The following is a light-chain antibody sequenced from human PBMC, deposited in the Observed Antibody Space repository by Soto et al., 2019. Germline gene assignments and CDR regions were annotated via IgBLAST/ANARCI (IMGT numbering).Light chain of an antibody. CDR1: QAILTY. Sequence: DIHLTQSPSSLSAAVGVRVAITCRASQAILTYLNWLQQKAGKAREVLIYDASGLRSGVPSRFAGRGSATDFTLTITSLQREDAGTYFCQQTFSPDVTFGGGTKVDIK. CDR2: DAS. J-gene: IGKJ4*01. V-gene: IGKV1-39*01. CDR3: QQTFSPDVT.